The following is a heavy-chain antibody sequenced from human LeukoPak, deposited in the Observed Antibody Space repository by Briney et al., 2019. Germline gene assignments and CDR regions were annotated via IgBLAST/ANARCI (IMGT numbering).Heavy chain of an antibody. CDR3: ARGVNSQGTAMVLFDS. D-gene: IGHD5-18*01. CDR2: MNPKSGNT. CDR1: GYTFTNHD. J-gene: IGHJ4*02. Sequence: ASVKVSCKASGYTFTNHDINWVRQASGQGLEWMGWMNPKSGNTGYLQKFQGRVTMTRDTSMRTAFMELSSLTSEDTAVYYCARGVNSQGTAMVLFDSWGQGSLVTVPA. V-gene: IGHV1-8*01.